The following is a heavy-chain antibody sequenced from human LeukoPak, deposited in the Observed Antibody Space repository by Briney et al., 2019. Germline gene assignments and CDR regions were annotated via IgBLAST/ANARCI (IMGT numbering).Heavy chain of an antibody. CDR1: GGSISYYY. J-gene: IGHJ4*02. D-gene: IGHD6-19*01. CDR3: ARVQSSGWYSFDY. V-gene: IGHV4-59*01. CDR2: IYQSGST. Sequence: SETLSLTCTVSGGSISYYYWSWIRQPPGKGLEWIGYIYQSGSTNYNPSLKSRVTILVDTSKNDFSLKLTSVTAADTAVYYCARVQSSGWYSFDYWGRETLVTVS.